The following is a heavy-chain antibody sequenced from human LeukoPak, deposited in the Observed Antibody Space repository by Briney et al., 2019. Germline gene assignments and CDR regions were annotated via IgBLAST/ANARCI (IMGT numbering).Heavy chain of an antibody. CDR2: INHSRNT. Sequence: SETLSLTCAVYGGSFNGYYWSWIRQSPGKGLEWIGEINHSRNTNYNPSPKRRVTISVDMSNNQLSLKLGSVTAADTAVYYCVRGNYCSGGSCYHYYYYYMDVWGKGTTVTVSS. CDR3: VRGNYCSGGSCYHYYYYYMDV. J-gene: IGHJ6*03. D-gene: IGHD2-15*01. V-gene: IGHV4-34*01. CDR1: GGSFNGYY.